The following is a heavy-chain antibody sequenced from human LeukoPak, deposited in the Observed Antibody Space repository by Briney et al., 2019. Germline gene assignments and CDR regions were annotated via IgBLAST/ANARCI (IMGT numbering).Heavy chain of an antibody. CDR2: IYFSGST. J-gene: IGHJ4*02. CDR3: ARHKSSGSYPLDY. V-gene: IGHV4-61*05. D-gene: IGHD3-22*01. CDR1: GGSISSSSYY. Sequence: SETLSLTCTVSGGSISSSSYYWSWIRQPPGKGLEWIGHIYFSGSTNYNPSLKSRVTISVDTSKNQFSLKLSSVTAADTAVYYCARHKSSGSYPLDYWGQGILVTVSS.